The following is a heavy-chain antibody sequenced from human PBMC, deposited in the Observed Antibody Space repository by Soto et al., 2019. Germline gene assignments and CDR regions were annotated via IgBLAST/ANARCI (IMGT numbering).Heavy chain of an antibody. Sequence: EMQLVESGGGLVKPGGSLRLSCAASGFTFNNAWMNWVRQAPGKGLEWVGRIRSKTAGGTTEYAAPVKGRFTISRDDSKSTLYLQMNSLTTADTAVYYCTTADGYNPFDYWGQGTLVTVSS. V-gene: IGHV3-15*07. CDR2: IRSKTAGGTT. CDR3: TTADGYNPFDY. J-gene: IGHJ4*02. CDR1: GFTFNNAW. D-gene: IGHD5-12*01.